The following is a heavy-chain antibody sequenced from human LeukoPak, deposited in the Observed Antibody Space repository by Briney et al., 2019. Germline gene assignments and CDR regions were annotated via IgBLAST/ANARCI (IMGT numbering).Heavy chain of an antibody. CDR1: GFTFSSYS. J-gene: IGHJ5*02. D-gene: IGHD3-10*01. Sequence: PGGSLRLSCAASGFTFSSYSMNWVRQAPGKGLEWVLYISSASNTIYYADSVKGRFTISRDNAKNSLYLQMNSLRAEDTAMYYCARDGWFGDYNWFDPWGQGTLVTVSS. CDR2: ISSASNTI. V-gene: IGHV3-48*01. CDR3: ARDGWFGDYNWFDP.